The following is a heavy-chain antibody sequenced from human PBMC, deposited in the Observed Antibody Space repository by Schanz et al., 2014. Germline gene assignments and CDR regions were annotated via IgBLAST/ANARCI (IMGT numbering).Heavy chain of an antibody. V-gene: IGHV4-59*12. CDR3: YGMDV. Sequence: QVQLQESGPGLVKPSETLSLNCTVSGGSISSYYWNWIRQPPGKGLEWIGYIYYSVTTNYNPSLKSRVTISIDTSKNQFSLRLTSVTAADTAVYYCYGMDVWGQGTTVNASS. CDR2: IYYSVTT. CDR1: GGSISSYY. J-gene: IGHJ6*02.